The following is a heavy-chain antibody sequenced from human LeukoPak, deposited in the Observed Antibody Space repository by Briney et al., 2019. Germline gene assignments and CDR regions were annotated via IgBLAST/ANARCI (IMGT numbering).Heavy chain of an antibody. D-gene: IGHD4-17*01. Sequence: SQTLSLTCAISGDSVSSNSAAWNWIRQSPSRGLEWLGRTYYRSKWYNDYAVSVKSRITINPDTSKNQFSLQLNSVTPEDTAVYYCARTKKVDYGDYENYFDYWGQGTLVTVSS. CDR3: ARTKKVDYGDYENYFDY. CDR2: TYYRSKWYN. J-gene: IGHJ4*02. CDR1: GDSVSSNSAA. V-gene: IGHV6-1*01.